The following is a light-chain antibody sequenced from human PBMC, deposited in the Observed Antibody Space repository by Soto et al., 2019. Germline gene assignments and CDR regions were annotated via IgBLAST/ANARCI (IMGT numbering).Light chain of an antibody. CDR2: DVT. Sequence: QSALTQPRSVSGSPGQSVTISCTGTSTDVGGYNYVSWFQQHPGKAPKLMIFDVTKRPSGVPDRFSGSKSGNTASLTISGLQAEDEADYYCYSYAGSYTSVFGGGTQLTVL. CDR1: STDVGGYNY. J-gene: IGLJ2*01. V-gene: IGLV2-11*01. CDR3: YSYAGSYTSV.